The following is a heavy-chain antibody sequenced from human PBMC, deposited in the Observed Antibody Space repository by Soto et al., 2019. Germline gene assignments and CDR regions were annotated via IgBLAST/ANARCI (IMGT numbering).Heavy chain of an antibody. CDR2: LYWDDDK. D-gene: IGHD2-21*01. CDR1: GFSLTATGVG. CDR3: AHHCHVVDGPPPGNNWFDP. J-gene: IGHJ5*02. V-gene: IGHV2-5*02. Sequence: SGHTLVNPTQTLTVTCTFSGFSLTATGVGVGWIRQPPGKALEWLALLYWDDDKRYTPSLRNRLTIAKDTSKNQVVLIMTNVDPADTGTYYCAHHCHVVDGPPPGNNWFDPWGQGTLVTVSS.